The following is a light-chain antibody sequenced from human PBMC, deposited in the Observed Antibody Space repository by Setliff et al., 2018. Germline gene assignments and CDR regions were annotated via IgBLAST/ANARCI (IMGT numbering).Light chain of an antibody. CDR2: DVS. J-gene: IGLJ1*01. Sequence: QSALTQAASVSGSPGQSITISCTGTSSDIGVYNYVSWYQQHPGKAPKLMIYDVSRRPSGVSNRFSGSKSGNTASLTIPGLQPEDGADYYCSSYITSSTPPHVFGAGTKVTVL. CDR1: SSDIGVYNY. CDR3: SSYITSSTPPHV. V-gene: IGLV2-14*03.